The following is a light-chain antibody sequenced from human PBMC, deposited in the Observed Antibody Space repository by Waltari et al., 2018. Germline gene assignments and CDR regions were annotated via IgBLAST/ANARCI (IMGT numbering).Light chain of an antibody. Sequence: QSVLTQPPSASGPPGQRVTISCSGSSSNIGSNTVNWYQQVPGTAPKLLIYSNNQRPSGVPDRFSGSKSGTSASLAISGLQSEDEAHYYCAAWDDSLNGWVFGGGTKLTVL. CDR3: AAWDDSLNGWV. J-gene: IGLJ3*02. V-gene: IGLV1-44*01. CDR1: SSNIGSNT. CDR2: SNN.